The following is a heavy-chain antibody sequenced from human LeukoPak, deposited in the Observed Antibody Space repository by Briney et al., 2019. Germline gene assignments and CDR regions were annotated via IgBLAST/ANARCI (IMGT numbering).Heavy chain of an antibody. CDR1: GFIFSSYA. J-gene: IGHJ4*02. Sequence: GGSLRLSCAASGFIFSSYAMHWVRQAPGKGLEWVAVISYDGSNKYYADSVKGRFTISRDNSKNTLYLQMNSLRAEDTAVYYCARDRRDIVVVPDQTLDYWGQGTLVTVSS. CDR3: ARDRRDIVVVPDQTLDY. CDR2: ISYDGSNK. D-gene: IGHD2-2*01. V-gene: IGHV3-30-3*01.